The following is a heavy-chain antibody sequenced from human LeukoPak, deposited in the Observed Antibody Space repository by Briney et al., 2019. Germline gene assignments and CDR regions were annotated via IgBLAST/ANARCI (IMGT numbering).Heavy chain of an antibody. D-gene: IGHD6-19*01. Sequence: GASVKVSCKASGYTFTSYGISWVRQAPGQGLEWMGGIIPIFGTANYAQKFQGRVTITADESTSTAYMELSSLRSEDTAVYYCVRGSYSSGWYHYYYMDVWGKGTTVTVSS. CDR3: VRGSYSSGWYHYYYMDV. V-gene: IGHV1-69*13. CDR2: IIPIFGTA. CDR1: GYTFTSYG. J-gene: IGHJ6*03.